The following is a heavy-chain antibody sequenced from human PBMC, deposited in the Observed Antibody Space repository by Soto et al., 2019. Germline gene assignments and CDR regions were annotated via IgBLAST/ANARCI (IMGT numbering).Heavy chain of an antibody. CDR2: IYYSGST. Sequence: SETLSLTCTVSGGSISSYYWSWIRQPPWKGLEWIGYIYYSGSTNYNPSLKSRVTISVDTSKNQFSLKLSSVTAADTAVYYCARGKVVPAAIRSDWFDPWGQGTLVTVSS. J-gene: IGHJ5*02. D-gene: IGHD2-2*01. CDR3: ARGKVVPAAIRSDWFDP. CDR1: GGSISSYY. V-gene: IGHV4-59*08.